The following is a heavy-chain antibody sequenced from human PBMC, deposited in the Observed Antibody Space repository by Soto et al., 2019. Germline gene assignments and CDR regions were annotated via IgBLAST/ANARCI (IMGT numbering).Heavy chain of an antibody. Sequence: SETLSLTCTVSGGSISSSSYYWGWIRQPPGKGLEWIGSIYYSGSTYYNPSLKSRVTISVDTSKNQFSLKLSSVTAADSAVYYCAREAGEGWFDPWGQGTLVTVSS. CDR1: GGSISSSSYY. V-gene: IGHV4-39*07. CDR3: AREAGEGWFDP. D-gene: IGHD3-16*01. J-gene: IGHJ5*02. CDR2: IYYSGST.